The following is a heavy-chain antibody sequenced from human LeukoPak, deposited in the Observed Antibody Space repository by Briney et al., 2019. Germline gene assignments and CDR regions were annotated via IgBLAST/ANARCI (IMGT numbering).Heavy chain of an antibody. CDR2: ISGSGGST. V-gene: IGHV3-23*01. CDR3: ARHVYCSGGSCYFAPGKKHLNYFDY. Sequence: GGSLRLSCAASGFTFSSYAMSWVRQAPGKGLEWVSAISGSGGSTYYADSVKGRFTISRDNSKNTLYLQMNSLRAEDTAVYYCARHVYCSGGSCYFAPGKKHLNYFDYWGQGTLVTVSS. J-gene: IGHJ4*02. D-gene: IGHD2-15*01. CDR1: GFTFSSYA.